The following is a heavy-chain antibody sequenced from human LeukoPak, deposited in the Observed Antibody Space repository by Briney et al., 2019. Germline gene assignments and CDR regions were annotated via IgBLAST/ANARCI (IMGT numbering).Heavy chain of an antibody. Sequence: PRGSLRLSCAASGFTFSSYAMSWVRQAPGKGLEWVSSIPRNGGSTYYADSVKGRFTISRDNSRNTLYVQMNSLRVDDTAVYYCAKAPRFGDHAAEYFYYYMDVWGKGTTVTVSS. D-gene: IGHD3-16*01. CDR3: AKAPRFGDHAAEYFYYYMDV. CDR2: IPRNGGST. J-gene: IGHJ6*03. CDR1: GFTFSSYA. V-gene: IGHV3-23*01.